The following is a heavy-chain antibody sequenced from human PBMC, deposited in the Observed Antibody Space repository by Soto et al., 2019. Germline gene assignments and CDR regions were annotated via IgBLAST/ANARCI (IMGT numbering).Heavy chain of an antibody. J-gene: IGHJ5*02. V-gene: IGHV1-18*01. Sequence: GASVKVSCKASGYTFTSYGISWVRQAPGQGLEWMGWISAYNGNTNYAQKLQGRVTMTTDTSTSTAYMELRSLRSDDTAVYYCARALDTAMAQAFSDPWGQGTLVTVSS. CDR2: ISAYNGNT. CDR3: ARALDTAMAQAFSDP. CDR1: GYTFTSYG. D-gene: IGHD5-18*01.